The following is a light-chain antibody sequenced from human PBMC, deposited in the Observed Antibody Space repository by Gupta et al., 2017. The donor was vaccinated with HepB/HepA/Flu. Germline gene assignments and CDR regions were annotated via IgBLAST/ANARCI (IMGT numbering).Light chain of an antibody. J-gene: IGLJ2*01. Sequence: QPALTQPASLPGSPGQSIPISCTGPSSDVGGYKYVSWYQQYPGKAPKLMIYDVDDRPSGVSNRFSGSKSGNTASLTISGLQAEDEADYYCSSYTDTTTRVLFGGGTKVTVL. CDR2: DVD. CDR1: SSDVGGYKY. CDR3: SSYTDTTTRVL. V-gene: IGLV2-14*03.